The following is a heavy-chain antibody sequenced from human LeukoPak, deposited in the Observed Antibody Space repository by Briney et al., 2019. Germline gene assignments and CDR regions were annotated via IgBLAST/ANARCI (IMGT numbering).Heavy chain of an antibody. CDR3: ARVGVTSWY. Sequence: GGALRLSCGTSGFSVSASYMTWVRQAPGKGLEWVCVIYSDGTTYYAYSVKGRFAISRDNAKNTLFLQMNSMRVEDTAVYYCARVGVTSWYWGQGTLVTVSS. CDR1: GFSVSASY. V-gene: IGHV3-66*01. J-gene: IGHJ4*02. D-gene: IGHD3-10*01. CDR2: IYSDGTT.